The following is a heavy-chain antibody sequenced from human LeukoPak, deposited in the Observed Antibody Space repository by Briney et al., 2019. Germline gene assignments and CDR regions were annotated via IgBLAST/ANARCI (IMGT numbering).Heavy chain of an antibody. CDR3: AGYDHSDYLAY. D-gene: IGHD4-11*01. CDR1: GVSISSNY. V-gene: IGHV4-4*08. CDR2: IHANGDT. Sequence: SETLSLTCTVSGVSISSNYWSWIRQPPGKGLEWNGLEWIGYIHANGDTKYNPSLNSRVTISLDSSRSQLSLNLTAADTALYFCAGYDHSDYLAYWGHGILVTVSS. J-gene: IGHJ4*01.